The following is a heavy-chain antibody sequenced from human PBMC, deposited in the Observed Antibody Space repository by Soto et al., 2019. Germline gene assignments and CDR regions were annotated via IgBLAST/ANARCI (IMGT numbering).Heavy chain of an antibody. Sequence: PGESLKISCKGSGYSFTIYWIGWVRQMPGKGLEWMGIIYPGDPDTRYSPSFQGQVTISADKSISTAYLQWSSLKASDTAMYYCARRGYSGYDFRVYAFDIWGQGTMVTVSS. J-gene: IGHJ3*02. CDR2: IYPGDPDT. D-gene: IGHD5-12*01. CDR1: GYSFTIYW. CDR3: ARRGYSGYDFRVYAFDI. V-gene: IGHV5-51*01.